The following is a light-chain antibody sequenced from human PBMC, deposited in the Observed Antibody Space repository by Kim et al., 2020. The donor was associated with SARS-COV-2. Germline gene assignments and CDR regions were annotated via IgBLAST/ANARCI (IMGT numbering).Light chain of an antibody. J-gene: IGLJ2*01. CDR2: QDS. CDR3: QAWDSSTVV. CDR1: NLGDKY. Sequence: VSPGQTASITCSGDNLGDKYACWYQQKPAQSPVLVIYQDSKRPSGIPERFSGSNSGNTATLTISGTQAMDEADYYCQAWDSSTVVFGGGTQLTVL. V-gene: IGLV3-1*01.